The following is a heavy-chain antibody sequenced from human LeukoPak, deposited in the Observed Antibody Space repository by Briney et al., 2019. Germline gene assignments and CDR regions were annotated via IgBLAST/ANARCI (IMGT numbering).Heavy chain of an antibody. CDR2: IYSPRGT. CDR3: ARVDADTAMGDVFDI. CDR1: GASISIYQ. Sequence: SETLSLTCTVSGASISIYQWSWLRQPPGKRLEYIGDIYSPRGTNHNPSLASRVTISIDTSKNQLSLKLSSVTAADTAVYYCARVDADTAMGDVFDIWGQGTVVTVSS. V-gene: IGHV4-59*01. J-gene: IGHJ3*02. D-gene: IGHD5-18*01.